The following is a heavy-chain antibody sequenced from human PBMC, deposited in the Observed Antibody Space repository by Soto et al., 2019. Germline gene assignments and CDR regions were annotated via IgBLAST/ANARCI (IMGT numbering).Heavy chain of an antibody. J-gene: IGHJ6*02. CDR2: INPSGGST. CDR3: ARVVMVPPYYYGMDV. CDR1: GYTFTSYY. Sequence: ASVKVSCKASGYTFTSYYMHWVRQAPGQGLEWMGIINPSGGSTRYAQKFQGRVTMTRDTSTSTVYMELSSLRSEDTAVYYCARVVMVPPYYYGMDVWGQGTTVTVS. D-gene: IGHD2-8*01. V-gene: IGHV1-46*01.